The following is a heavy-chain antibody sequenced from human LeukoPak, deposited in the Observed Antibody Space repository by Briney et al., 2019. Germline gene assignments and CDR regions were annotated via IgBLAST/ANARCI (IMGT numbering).Heavy chain of an antibody. J-gene: IGHJ4*02. D-gene: IGHD4-17*01. CDR1: GFTFSDYY. CDR3: ARAGGSTVSHSDY. CDR2: ISSSSSYT. Sequence: GGSLRLSCAASGFTFSDYYMSWIRQAPGKGLEWVSYISSSSSYTNYADSVKGRFTISKDNAKNSLYLQMNSLRAEDTAVYYCARAGGSTVSHSDYWGQGTLVTVSS. V-gene: IGHV3-11*06.